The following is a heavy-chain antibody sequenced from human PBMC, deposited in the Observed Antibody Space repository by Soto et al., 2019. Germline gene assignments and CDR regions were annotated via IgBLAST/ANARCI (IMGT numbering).Heavy chain of an antibody. V-gene: IGHV1-18*01. D-gene: IGHD3-10*01. CDR3: ARDNGFGESDV. CDR1: GYSFTSYG. Sequence: QVQLVQSGAEVKKPGASVKVSCKASGYSFTSYGISWVRQAPGQGLEWMGWISAYNGNTSYAQKLQGRVTMTTDTSTSAAHMELWSRRSDDTAVYCCARDNGFGESDVWGQGTTVTVSS. CDR2: ISAYNGNT. J-gene: IGHJ6*02.